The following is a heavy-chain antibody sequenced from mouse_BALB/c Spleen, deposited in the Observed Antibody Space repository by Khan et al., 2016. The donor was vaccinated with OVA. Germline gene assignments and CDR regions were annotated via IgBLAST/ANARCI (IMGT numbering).Heavy chain of an antibody. CDR1: GYSITSDYA. V-gene: IGHV3-2*02. D-gene: IGHD1-1*01. Sequence: EVQLQESGPGLVKPSQSLSLTCTVTGYSITSDYAWNWIRQFPGNKLEWMAYISYSGSTSSNPSFKSRISITRDTSKNQFFLQLNSVTIEDTATYYCARLYYYGQWYFDVWGAGTTVTVSS. CDR2: ISYSGST. CDR3: ARLYYYGQWYFDV. J-gene: IGHJ1*01.